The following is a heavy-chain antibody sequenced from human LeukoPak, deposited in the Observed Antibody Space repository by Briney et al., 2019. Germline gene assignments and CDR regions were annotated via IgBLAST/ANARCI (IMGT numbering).Heavy chain of an antibody. Sequence: SETLSLTCTVSGGSISSHYWSWIRQPPGKGMEWIGYIYYSGSTNYNPSLKSRVTISVDTSKNQFSLKLSSVTAADTAVYYCARGYPYFYYYYGMDVWGQGNTVTVSS. D-gene: IGHD1-26*01. CDR3: ARGYPYFYYYYGMDV. V-gene: IGHV4-59*11. CDR1: GGSISSHY. J-gene: IGHJ6*02. CDR2: IYYSGST.